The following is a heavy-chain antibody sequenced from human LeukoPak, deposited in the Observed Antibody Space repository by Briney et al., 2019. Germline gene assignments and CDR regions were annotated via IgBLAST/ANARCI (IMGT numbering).Heavy chain of an antibody. CDR2: INTNTGNP. V-gene: IGHV7-4-1*02. CDR1: GYTFTSYA. J-gene: IGHJ5*02. CDR3: ARDESIVVVTEESLFDP. D-gene: IGHD2-21*02. Sequence: ASVKVSCKASGYTFTSYAMNWVRQAPGKGLEWMGWINTNTGNPTYAQGFTGRFVFSLDTSVSTAYLQISSLKAEDTAVYYCARDESIVVVTEESLFDPWGQGTLVTVSS.